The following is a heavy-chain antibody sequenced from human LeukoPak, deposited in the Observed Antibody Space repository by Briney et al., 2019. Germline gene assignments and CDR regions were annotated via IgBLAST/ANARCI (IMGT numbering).Heavy chain of an antibody. V-gene: IGHV1-69*02. Sequence: SVNVSCKASGGTFSSYTISGVRQAPGQGLEWMGRIIPILGIANYAQKFQGRVTIAADKTTSTAYMELSSLRSEDTAVYYCARAYGGGTFDYWGQGTLVTVSS. CDR3: ARAYGGGTFDY. CDR1: GGTFSSYT. J-gene: IGHJ4*02. D-gene: IGHD2-15*01. CDR2: IIPILGIA.